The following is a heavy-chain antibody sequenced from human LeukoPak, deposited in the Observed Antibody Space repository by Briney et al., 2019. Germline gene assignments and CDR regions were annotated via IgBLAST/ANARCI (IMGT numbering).Heavy chain of an antibody. V-gene: IGHV3-33*01. CDR3: ARDRGVSYFDY. Sequence: GGSLRLSCAASRFTFSNHGMHWVRQAPGKGLEWVAIIWHDGSQKYYADSVKGRFTISRDNSKNTLYLQMNSLRAEDTAVYYCARDRGVSYFDYWGQGTLVTVSS. CDR2: IWHDGSQK. J-gene: IGHJ4*02. CDR1: RFTFSNHG.